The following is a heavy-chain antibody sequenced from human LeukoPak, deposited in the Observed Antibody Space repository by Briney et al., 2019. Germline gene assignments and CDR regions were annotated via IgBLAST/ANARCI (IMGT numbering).Heavy chain of an antibody. J-gene: IGHJ4*02. Sequence: ASVKVSCKASGYTFTSSYIHWVRQAPGQGLEYMGIINPSRGSTNYPQNFQGRVTMTRDTSASTVYMELSGLRSEDTAVYYCAREITPGACYFDYWGQGTLVTVSS. CDR2: INPSRGST. V-gene: IGHV1-46*01. CDR1: GYTFTSSY. CDR3: AREITPGACYFDY. D-gene: IGHD2-2*01.